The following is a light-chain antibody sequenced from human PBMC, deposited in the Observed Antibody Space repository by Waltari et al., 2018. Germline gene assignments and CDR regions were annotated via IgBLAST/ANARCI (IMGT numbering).Light chain of an antibody. J-gene: IGLJ3*02. Sequence: QTVVTQDHSLSVSLGGTVPPTCALSSGSVSVNSYAPCYQHTPGQAPRTLVYKANFRSSGVPDRFSGSVLGNKAALTITGAQADDDSDYYCSLYMGSGVWVFGGGTKLTVL. CDR2: KAN. CDR3: SLYMGSGVWV. V-gene: IGLV8-61*01. CDR1: SGSVSVNSY.